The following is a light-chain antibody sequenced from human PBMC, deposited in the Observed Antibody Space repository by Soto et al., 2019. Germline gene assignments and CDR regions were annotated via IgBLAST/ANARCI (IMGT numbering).Light chain of an antibody. Sequence: EIVMTQSPVTLSVSPGEGASLSCRASQSVRSKLAWYQQIPDQAPRLLIYDASTRATGIPARFSGSGSGTEFTLTISRLQSEDFAVYYCQQYYKWPITFGQGTRLEIK. CDR2: DAS. V-gene: IGKV3-15*01. CDR3: QQYYKWPIT. J-gene: IGKJ5*01. CDR1: QSVRSK.